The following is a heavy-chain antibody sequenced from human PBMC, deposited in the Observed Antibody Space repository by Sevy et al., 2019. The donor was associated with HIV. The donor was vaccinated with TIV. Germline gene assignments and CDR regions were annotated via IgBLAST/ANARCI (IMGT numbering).Heavy chain of an antibody. V-gene: IGHV1-69*13. CDR1: GGTFSSYA. CDR3: ARAITITMVRGVITPDYYYYGMDV. Sequence: ASVKVSCKASGGTFSSYAISWVRQAPGQGLEWMGGIIPIFGTANYAQKFQGRVTITADESTSTAYMELSSQRSEDTAVYYCARAITITMVRGVITPDYYYYGMDVWGQGTTVTVSS. D-gene: IGHD3-10*01. CDR2: IIPIFGTA. J-gene: IGHJ6*02.